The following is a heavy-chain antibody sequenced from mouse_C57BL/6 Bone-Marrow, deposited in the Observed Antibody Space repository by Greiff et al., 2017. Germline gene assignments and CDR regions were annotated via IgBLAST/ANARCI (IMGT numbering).Heavy chain of an antibody. CDR1: GYTFTSYW. D-gene: IGHD2-2*01. Sequence: VQLQQPGAELVRPGSSVKLSCKASGYTFTSYWMDWVKQRPGQGLEWIGNIYPSDSETHYNQKFKDKATLTVDKSSSTAYMQLSSLTSEDSAVYYCARSGLPDYWGQGTTLTVSS. J-gene: IGHJ2*01. CDR2: IYPSDSET. V-gene: IGHV1-61*01. CDR3: ARSGLPDY.